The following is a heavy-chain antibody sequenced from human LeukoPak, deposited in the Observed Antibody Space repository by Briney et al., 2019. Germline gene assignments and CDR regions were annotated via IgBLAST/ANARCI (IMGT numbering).Heavy chain of an antibody. CDR1: GGTFSSYA. Sequence: SVKVSCKASGGTFSSYAISWVRQAPGQGLEWMGRIIPILGIANHAQKFQGRVTITADKSTSTAYMELSSLRSEDTAVYYCARVDTAMVIDYWGQGTLVTVSS. J-gene: IGHJ4*02. V-gene: IGHV1-69*04. D-gene: IGHD5-18*01. CDR3: ARVDTAMVIDY. CDR2: IIPILGIA.